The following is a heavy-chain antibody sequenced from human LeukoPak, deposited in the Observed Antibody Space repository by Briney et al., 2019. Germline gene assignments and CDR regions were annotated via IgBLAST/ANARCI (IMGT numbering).Heavy chain of an antibody. CDR3: ARDLVIAAPEGALDY. Sequence: ASVKVSCKASGYTFTGYYMHWVRQAPGQGLEWMGWINPNSGGTNYAQKFQGRVTMTRDTSISTTYMELSRLRSDDTAVYYCARDLVIAAPEGALDYWGQGTLVTVSS. CDR2: INPNSGGT. V-gene: IGHV1-2*02. D-gene: IGHD6-6*01. J-gene: IGHJ4*02. CDR1: GYTFTGYY.